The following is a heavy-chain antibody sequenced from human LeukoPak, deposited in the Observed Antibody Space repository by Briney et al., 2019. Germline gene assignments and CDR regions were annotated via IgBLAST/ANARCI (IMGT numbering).Heavy chain of an antibody. J-gene: IGHJ4*02. D-gene: IGHD3-22*01. Sequence: ASVKVSCKASGYTFTGYYMHWVRQAPGQGLGWMGRINPNSGGTNYAQKFQGRVTMTRDTSISTAYMELSRLRSDDTAVYYCAREYYYDSSGYFRAFDYWGQGTLVTVSS. V-gene: IGHV1-2*06. CDR3: AREYYYDSSGYFRAFDY. CDR1: GYTFTGYY. CDR2: INPNSGGT.